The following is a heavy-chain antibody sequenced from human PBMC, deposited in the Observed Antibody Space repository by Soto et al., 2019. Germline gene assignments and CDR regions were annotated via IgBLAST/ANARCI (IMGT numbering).Heavy chain of an antibody. CDR3: SSTPVKVPAAFYYFDY. J-gene: IGHJ4*02. D-gene: IGHD2-2*01. CDR2: ISGSGGST. Sequence: GGSLRLSCAASGFTFSSYAMSWVRQAPGKGLEWVSAISGSGGSTYYADSVKGRFTISRDNSKNTLYLQMNSLRAEDTAVYYCSSTPVKVPAAFYYFDYWGQGTLVTVSS. V-gene: IGHV3-23*01. CDR1: GFTFSSYA.